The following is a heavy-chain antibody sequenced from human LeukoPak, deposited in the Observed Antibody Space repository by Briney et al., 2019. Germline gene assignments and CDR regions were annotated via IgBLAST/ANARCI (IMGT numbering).Heavy chain of an antibody. V-gene: IGHV3-23*01. Sequence: PGGPLRLSCAASGFTFSSYAMSWVRQAPGKGLEWVSAISGSGGSIYYADSVKGRFTISRDNSKNTLYLQMNSLRAEDTAVYYCAKAPSHSMVRGVIIIYGMDVWGQGTTVTVSS. CDR2: ISGSGGSI. D-gene: IGHD3-10*01. CDR1: GFTFSSYA. CDR3: AKAPSHSMVRGVIIIYGMDV. J-gene: IGHJ6*02.